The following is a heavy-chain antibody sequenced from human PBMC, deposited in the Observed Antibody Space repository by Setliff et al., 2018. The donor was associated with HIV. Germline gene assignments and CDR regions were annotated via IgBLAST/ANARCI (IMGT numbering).Heavy chain of an antibody. CDR2: IKQDGSEK. CDR3: ARDGVATTEGY. Sequence: GGSLRLSCDASRFTFSNYGMRWVRQAPGKGLEWVANIKQDGSEKYYVDSVKGRFTISRDNAKNSLYLQMNSLRAEDTAVYYCARDGVATTEGYWGQGTLVTVSS. CDR1: RFTFSNYG. V-gene: IGHV3-7*01. D-gene: IGHD5-12*01. J-gene: IGHJ4*02.